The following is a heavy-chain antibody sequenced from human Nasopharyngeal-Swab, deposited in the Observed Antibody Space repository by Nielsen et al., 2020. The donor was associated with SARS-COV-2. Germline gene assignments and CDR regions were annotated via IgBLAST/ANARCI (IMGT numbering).Heavy chain of an antibody. D-gene: IGHD4-17*01. Sequence: GGSLRLSCAASGFTFSSYAMHWVRQAPGKGLEWVAVISYDGSNKYYADSVKGRFTISRDNSKNTLYLQMNSLRAEDTAVYYCARTYYGAYYYGMDVWGQGTTVTVSS. CDR2: ISYDGSNK. CDR1: GFTFSSYA. V-gene: IGHV3-30-3*01. CDR3: ARTYYGAYYYGMDV. J-gene: IGHJ6*02.